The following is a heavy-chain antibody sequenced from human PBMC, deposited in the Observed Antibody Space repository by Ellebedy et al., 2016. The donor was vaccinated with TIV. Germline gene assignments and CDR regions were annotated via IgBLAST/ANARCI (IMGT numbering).Heavy chain of an antibody. J-gene: IGHJ4*02. CDR1: GFTFSDYY. CDR3: ARQGDYDFDY. CDR2: IKQDGSEK. V-gene: IGHV3-7*01. D-gene: IGHD3-3*01. Sequence: GESLKISXAASGFTFSDYYMTWIRQAPGKGLEWVANIKQDGSEKNYVDSVKGRFTISRDNAKNSLYLQMNSLRAEDTAVYYCARQGDYDFDYWGQGTLVTVSS.